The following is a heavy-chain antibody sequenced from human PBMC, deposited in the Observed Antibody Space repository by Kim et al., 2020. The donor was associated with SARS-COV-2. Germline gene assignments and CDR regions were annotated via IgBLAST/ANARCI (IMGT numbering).Heavy chain of an antibody. J-gene: IGHJ5*02. V-gene: IGHV1-46*01. Sequence: YAQRFTGRVTMPRDTSTSTVYMELSSRRSEDTAVYYCARGGVGATFWFDPWGQGTLVTVSS. D-gene: IGHD1-26*01. CDR3: ARGGVGATFWFDP.